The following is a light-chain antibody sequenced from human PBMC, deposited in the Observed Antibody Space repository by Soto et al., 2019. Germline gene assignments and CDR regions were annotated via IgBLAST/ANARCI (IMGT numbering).Light chain of an antibody. V-gene: IGKV2-28*01. CDR3: MQALQTRLT. Sequence: DIVMTQSPLSLPVTPGEPASISCRSSQSLLHGNGYNYLNWYLQKPGQSPQLLIYLGSNRASGVPDRFSGSGSGTDITLKISRVEAEDVGVYYCMQALQTRLTFGGGTKVEI. CDR2: LGS. J-gene: IGKJ4*01. CDR1: QSLLHGNGYNY.